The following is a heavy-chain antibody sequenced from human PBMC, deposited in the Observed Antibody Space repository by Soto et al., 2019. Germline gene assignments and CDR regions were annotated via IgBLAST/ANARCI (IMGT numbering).Heavy chain of an antibody. Sequence: EVQLLESGGGLVQPGGSLRLSCAASGFTFSSYAMRWVRQAPGKGLEWVSAISGSGDSTYYADSVKGRFTTSRDNSKNTLYLQMNSLRADDTAVYYCARRGSVSYYDYWGQVTLVTVSS. CDR3: ARRGSVSYYDY. CDR2: ISGSGDST. J-gene: IGHJ4*02. CDR1: GFTFSSYA. V-gene: IGHV3-23*01. D-gene: IGHD6-19*01.